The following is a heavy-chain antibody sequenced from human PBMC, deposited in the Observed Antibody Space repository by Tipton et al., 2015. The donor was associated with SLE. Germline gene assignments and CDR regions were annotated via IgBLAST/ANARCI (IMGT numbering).Heavy chain of an antibody. J-gene: IGHJ4*02. D-gene: IGHD3-22*01. V-gene: IGHV4-59*03. CDR1: GGSISSYF. CDR2: ADYSGST. Sequence: TLSLTCTVSGGSISSYFWSWIRQPPGKGLEWLGYADYSGSTNYNPSLKSRVTMSVDLSKNQFSLNLTSMTAADTAVYYCALQYDNSGYYWFWGQGTLVTVSP. CDR3: ALQYDNSGYYWF.